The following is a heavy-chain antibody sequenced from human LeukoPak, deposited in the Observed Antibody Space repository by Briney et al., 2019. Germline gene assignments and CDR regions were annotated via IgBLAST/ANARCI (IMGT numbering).Heavy chain of an antibody. D-gene: IGHD4-23*01. J-gene: IGHJ4*02. Sequence: GGSLRLSCAASGFTFSSYWMHWVRQAPGKGLAWVSRINSDGSSTSSADSVKGRFTISRDNAKNTLYLQMNSLRAEDTAVYYCTTDSLFYGANSGREDYWGQGTLVTVSS. CDR2: INSDGSST. V-gene: IGHV3-74*01. CDR1: GFTFSSYW. CDR3: TTDSLFYGANSGREDY.